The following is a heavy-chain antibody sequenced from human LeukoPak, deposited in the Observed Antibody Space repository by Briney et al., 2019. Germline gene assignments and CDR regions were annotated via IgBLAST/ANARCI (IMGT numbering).Heavy chain of an antibody. CDR1: GAPISRFY. J-gene: IGHJ4*02. CDR3: VQTTGRPGFDY. D-gene: IGHD1-14*01. Sequence: SETLSLICTASGAPISRFYWNWVRQPPGKGLEWIGNIYNGVPTFFNPSLKSRVTLSVDTSKTQFSLQLASVTAADTAVYYCVQTTGRPGFDYWGQGILVTVSS. CDR2: IYNGVPT. V-gene: IGHV4-4*09.